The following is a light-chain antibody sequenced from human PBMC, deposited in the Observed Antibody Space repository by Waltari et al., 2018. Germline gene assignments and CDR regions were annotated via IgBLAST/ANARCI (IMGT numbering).Light chain of an antibody. J-gene: IGKJ1*01. CDR3: MQGTHWPRT. CDR1: QSLLHSGGHTF. V-gene: IGKV2-30*02. Sequence: DVVMTQSPLSLPVTLGQPASISCRSSQSLLHSGGHTFLNWFQQRPGQSPRRLIYQVSNRDSGGPDRFSGSGSGTDFTLRISRVEAEDVGVYYCMQGTHWPRTFGQGTKVEIK. CDR2: QVS.